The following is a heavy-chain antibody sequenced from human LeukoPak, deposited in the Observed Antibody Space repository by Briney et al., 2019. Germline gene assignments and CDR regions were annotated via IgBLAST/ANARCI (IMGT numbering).Heavy chain of an antibody. Sequence: PMASVKVSCTASGYTFTSYAMHWVRQAPGQRLEWMGWINAGNGNTKYSQKFQGRVTITRDTSASTAYMELSSLRSEDTAVYYCARSPGSYYAFDIWGQGTMVTVSS. CDR1: GYTFTSYA. J-gene: IGHJ3*02. CDR2: INAGNGNT. V-gene: IGHV1-3*01. D-gene: IGHD1-26*01. CDR3: ARSPGSYYAFDI.